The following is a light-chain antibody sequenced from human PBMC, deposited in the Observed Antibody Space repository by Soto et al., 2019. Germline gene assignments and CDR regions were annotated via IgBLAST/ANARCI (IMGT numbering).Light chain of an antibody. J-gene: IGLJ1*01. V-gene: IGLV2-14*01. CDR1: ITDIGAYNY. CDR2: GVS. Sequence: LTQPGSVSGSPGRAITISCNGTITDIGAYNYVSWYQQHPGKAPKLLIYGVSSRPSGVSNRFSGSKSGNAAYLTISGLQADDEAEYYCSSYPSSITPYVFGTGTKVPV. CDR3: SSYPSSITPYV.